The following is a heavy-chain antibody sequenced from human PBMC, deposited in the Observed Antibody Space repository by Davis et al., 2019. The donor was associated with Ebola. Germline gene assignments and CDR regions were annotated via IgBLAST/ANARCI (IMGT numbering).Heavy chain of an antibody. J-gene: IGHJ4*02. CDR1: GYTFTGYY. V-gene: IGHV1-2*04. CDR3: ARSWGAPWLVQYYFDY. D-gene: IGHD6-19*01. CDR2: INPNSGGT. Sequence: ASVKVSCKASGYTFTGYYMHWVRQAPGQGLEWMGWINPNSGGTNYAQKLQGWVTMTRDTSISTAYMELSRLRSDDTAVYYCARSWGAPWLVQYYFDYWGQGTLVTVSS.